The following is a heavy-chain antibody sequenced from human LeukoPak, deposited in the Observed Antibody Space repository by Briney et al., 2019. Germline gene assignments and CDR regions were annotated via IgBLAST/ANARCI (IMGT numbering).Heavy chain of an antibody. CDR2: INPNSGGT. J-gene: IGHJ4*02. V-gene: IGHV1-2*02. D-gene: IGHD3-16*02. Sequence: ASVKVSCKASGYTFNSNGISWVRQAPGQGLEWMGWINPNSGGTNYAQKFQGRVTMTRDTSISTAYMELSRLRSDDTAVYYCATTYYYDYVWGSYRPIRYWGQGTLVTVSS. CDR1: GYTFNSNG. CDR3: ATTYYYDYVWGSYRPIRY.